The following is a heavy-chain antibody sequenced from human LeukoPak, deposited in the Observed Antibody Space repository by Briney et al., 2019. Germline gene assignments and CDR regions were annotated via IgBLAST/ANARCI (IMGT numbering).Heavy chain of an antibody. CDR2: ISSSSSYI. Sequence: PGGSLRLSCAASGFTFSSCSMNWVRQAPGKGLEWVSSISSSSSYIYYADSVKGRFTISRDNAKNSLYLQMNSLRAEDTAVYYCASLAVAGTAFDIWGQGTMVTVSS. D-gene: IGHD6-19*01. CDR3: ASLAVAGTAFDI. J-gene: IGHJ3*02. CDR1: GFTFSSCS. V-gene: IGHV3-21*01.